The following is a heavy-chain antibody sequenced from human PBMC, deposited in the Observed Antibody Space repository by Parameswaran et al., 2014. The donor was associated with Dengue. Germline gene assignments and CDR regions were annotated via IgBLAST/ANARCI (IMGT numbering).Heavy chain of an antibody. V-gene: IGHV3-21*01. D-gene: IGHD2-21*02. CDR2: ISSSSSYI. CDR3: ARDSQPSIVVVTAHDY. Sequence: KWIRQPPGKGLEWVSSISSSSSYIYYADSVKGRFTISRDNAKNSLYLQMNSLRAEDTAVYYCARDSQPSIVVVTAHDYWGQGTLVTVSS. J-gene: IGHJ4*02.